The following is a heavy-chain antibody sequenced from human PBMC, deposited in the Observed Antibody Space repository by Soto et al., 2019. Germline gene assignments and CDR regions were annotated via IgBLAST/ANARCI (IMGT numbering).Heavy chain of an antibody. CDR2: INHSGST. Sequence: SETLSLTCAVYGGSFSGYYWSWIRQPPGKGLEWIGEINHSGSTNYNPSLKSRVTISVDTSKNQFSLKLSSVTAADTAVYYCARRPFYDFWSGYYQATNWFDPWGQGTLVTVSS. CDR3: ARRPFYDFWSGYYQATNWFDP. J-gene: IGHJ5*02. V-gene: IGHV4-34*01. CDR1: GGSFSGYY. D-gene: IGHD3-3*01.